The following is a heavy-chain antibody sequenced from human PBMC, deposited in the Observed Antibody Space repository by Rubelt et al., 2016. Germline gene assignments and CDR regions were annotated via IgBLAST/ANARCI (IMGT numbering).Heavy chain of an antibody. Sequence: QVKLQESGPGLVKPSETLCLTCTVSGGSIRSYYWSWIRQSPGKGLEWFGYIYYSGRTNYNPSLNRLVTISVDTSKNQFSLKLSAVTAAETAVDYCARTGIRGYSYGSFADFDYWGQGTLVTVSS. V-gene: IGHV4-59*01. CDR2: IYYSGRT. CDR1: GGSIRSYY. CDR3: ARTGIRGYSYGSFADFDY. J-gene: IGHJ4*02. D-gene: IGHD5-18*01.